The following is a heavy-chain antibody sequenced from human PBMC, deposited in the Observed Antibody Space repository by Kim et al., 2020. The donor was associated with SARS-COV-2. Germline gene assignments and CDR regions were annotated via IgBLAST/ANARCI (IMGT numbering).Heavy chain of an antibody. V-gene: IGHV1-46*01. J-gene: IGHJ4*02. Sequence: ASVNVSCKASGYTFITYFMHWVRQAPGQGLEWMGIINPSGGTTFYAQEFQGRVTMTRDTSTSTVYMELSSLRSEDTAVYYCLREMTPGILDYWGQGTLVTVSS. CDR2: INPSGGTT. CDR1: GYTFITYF. D-gene: IGHD4-17*01. CDR3: LREMTPGILDY.